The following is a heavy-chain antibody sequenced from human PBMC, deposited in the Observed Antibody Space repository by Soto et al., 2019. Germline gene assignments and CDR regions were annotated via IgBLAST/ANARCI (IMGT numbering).Heavy chain of an antibody. Sequence: HPGGSLRLSCTASGFTFGDYAMSWFRQAPGKGLEWVGFIRSKAYGGTTEYAASVKGRFTISRDDSKSIAYLQMNSLKTEDTAVYYSTRGFGSGYYDSSGYPRPDYYYYRMDVWGQGTTVTVSS. J-gene: IGHJ6*02. V-gene: IGHV3-49*03. D-gene: IGHD3-22*01. CDR1: GFTFGDYA. CDR2: IRSKAYGGTT. CDR3: TRGFGSGYYDSSGYPRPDYYYYRMDV.